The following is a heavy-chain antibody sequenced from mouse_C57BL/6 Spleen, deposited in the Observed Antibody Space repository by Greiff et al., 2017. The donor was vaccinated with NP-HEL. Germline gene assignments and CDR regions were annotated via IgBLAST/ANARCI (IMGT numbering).Heavy chain of an antibody. D-gene: IGHD1-1*01. CDR2: IYPGDGDT. CDR3: ARWSYGISDWYFDV. CDR1: GYAFSSYW. V-gene: IGHV1-80*01. J-gene: IGHJ1*03. Sequence: VNLVESGAELVKPGASVKISCKASGYAFSSYWMNWVKQRPGQGLEWIGQIYPGDGDTNYNGKFKGKATLTADKSSSTAYMQLSSLTSEDSAVYFCARWSYGISDWYFDVWGTGTTVTVSS.